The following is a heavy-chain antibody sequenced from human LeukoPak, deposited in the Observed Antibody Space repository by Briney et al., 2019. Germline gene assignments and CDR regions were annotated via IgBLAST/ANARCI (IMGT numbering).Heavy chain of an antibody. CDR2: IKEDGSEK. CDR3: ARDRGQVGLFDY. Sequence: GGSLRLSCAASGFTFSSYWVSWVRQAPGKGLEWVANIKEDGSEKYHVDSVKGRFTISRDNAKNSLYLQMNNLRVEDTAVYYCARDRGQVGLFDYWGQGTLVTVSS. V-gene: IGHV3-7*03. J-gene: IGHJ4*02. D-gene: IGHD1-26*01. CDR1: GFTFSSYW.